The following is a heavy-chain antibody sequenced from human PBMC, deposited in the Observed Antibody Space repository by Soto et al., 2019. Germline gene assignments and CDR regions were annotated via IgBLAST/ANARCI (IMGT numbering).Heavy chain of an antibody. CDR2: VYDLDGT. Sequence: DVQLVESGGGLIQPGGSLRLSCVASGLPVSGKKYMAWVRQAPGKGPEWVSGVYDLDGTYYADSVRGRFTTSIGSSRTSVYLEMRDLRPEDTDLDSCATCHLREHAYDIWGQGTMVTVSS. CDR1: GLPVSGKKY. D-gene: IGHD4-17*01. J-gene: IGHJ3*02. CDR3: ATCHLREHAYDI. V-gene: IGHV3-53*01.